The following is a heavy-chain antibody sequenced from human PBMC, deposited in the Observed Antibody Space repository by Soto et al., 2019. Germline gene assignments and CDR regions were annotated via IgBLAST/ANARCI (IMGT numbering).Heavy chain of an antibody. CDR1: GGSISNFY. V-gene: IGHV4-59*01. J-gene: IGHJ4*02. Sequence: SETLSLTCTVSGGSISNFYWSWVRQPPRKGLEWIGYISYSGNTNYNPSLKSRVSISVDTSKNQLSLNLTSVTAADTAVYYCARAPMVLSRSYFDSWGQGPPVTVSS. D-gene: IGHD2-8*01. CDR3: ARAPMVLSRSYFDS. CDR2: ISYSGNT.